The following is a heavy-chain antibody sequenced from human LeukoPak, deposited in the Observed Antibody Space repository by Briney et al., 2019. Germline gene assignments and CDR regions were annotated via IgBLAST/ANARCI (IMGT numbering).Heavy chain of an antibody. Sequence: GRPLRLSCAACWFTFDEFAMLGLRQATGEALVGVSGITWNTGSIDYADSVKGRFTISRDNAKNSLYLQMNSLRAEDTALYYCAKDIRGDYYYGMDGWGQGTTVTVAS. CDR2: ITWNTGSI. V-gene: IGHV3-9*01. CDR3: AKDIRGDYYYGMDG. J-gene: IGHJ6*02. D-gene: IGHD3-10*01. CDR1: WFTFDEFA.